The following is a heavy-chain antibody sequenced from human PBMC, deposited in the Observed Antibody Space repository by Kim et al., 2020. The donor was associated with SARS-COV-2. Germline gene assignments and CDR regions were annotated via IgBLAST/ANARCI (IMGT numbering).Heavy chain of an antibody. CDR2: INSDGSAT. Sequence: GGSLRLSCAASGFTFSDYWMHRVRQVPGKGLVWVSRINSDGSATTYADSVKGRFSVSRDNTKNTLYLEMNSLTAEDTAVYYCARDDTFSWYLYWGQGTLVTVSS. J-gene: IGHJ4*02. D-gene: IGHD6-13*01. V-gene: IGHV3-74*01. CDR1: GFTFSDYW. CDR3: ARDDTFSWYLY.